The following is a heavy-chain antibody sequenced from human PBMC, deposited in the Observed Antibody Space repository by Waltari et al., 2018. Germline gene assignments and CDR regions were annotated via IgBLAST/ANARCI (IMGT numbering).Heavy chain of an antibody. CDR2: TIPLFGTA. V-gene: IGHV1-69*18. J-gene: IGHJ6*02. Sequence: QVQLVQSGAEVKKPGSSVKVSCQASGGTFRSHGISWVRQAPGQGLEWMGRTIPLFGTANYAQKFQGRVTITADDSTSTAYMELSTLRSEDTAVYYCARETAGYYYYGMDVWGQGTTVTVSS. CDR1: GGTFRSHG. D-gene: IGHD2-21*02. CDR3: ARETAGYYYYGMDV.